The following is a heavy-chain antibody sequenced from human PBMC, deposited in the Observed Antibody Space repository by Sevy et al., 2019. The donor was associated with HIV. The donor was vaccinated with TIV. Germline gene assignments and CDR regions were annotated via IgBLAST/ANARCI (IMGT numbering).Heavy chain of an antibody. J-gene: IGHJ4*02. D-gene: IGHD3-16*01. V-gene: IGHV3-30-3*01. CDR2: ISYDGNKK. CDR1: GFTFRSYA. CDR3: XXDXXXYNYGPGGY. Sequence: GGSLRLSCAGSGFTFRSYAIHWVRQAPGRGLEWVAVISYDGNKKYYADSVKGRFTISRDDSKNTLFLQMSSLTTEDXXLXXXXXDXXXYNYGPGGYWGQGTLVTVSS.